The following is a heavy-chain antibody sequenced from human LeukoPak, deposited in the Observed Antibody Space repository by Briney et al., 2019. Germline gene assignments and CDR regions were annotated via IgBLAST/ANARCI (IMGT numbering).Heavy chain of an antibody. CDR1: GYTLTSYG. CDR3: ARDDRELFLDY. J-gene: IGHJ4*02. V-gene: IGHV1-18*01. CDR2: FSTQSGNT. D-gene: IGHD1-26*01. Sequence: EASVKVSCEASGYTLTSYGINWMRQAPGQGLEWMGWFSTQSGNTNYAQKLQGRVTMTTDTSTSTAYMELRSLRSDDTAVYYCARDDRELFLDYWGQGTLVTVSS.